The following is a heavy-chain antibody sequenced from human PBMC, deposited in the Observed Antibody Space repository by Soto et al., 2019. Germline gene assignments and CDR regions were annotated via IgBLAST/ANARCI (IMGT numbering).Heavy chain of an antibody. J-gene: IGHJ6*02. V-gene: IGHV3-21*01. CDR3: ARGLYYDYVWGSYSPMDV. CDR1: GFTFSSYS. D-gene: IGHD3-16*01. Sequence: LRLSCAASGFTFSSYSMNWVRQAPGKGLEWVSSISSSSYIYYADSVKGRFTISRDNAKNSLYLQMNSLRAEDTAVYYCARGLYYDYVWGSYSPMDVWGQGTTVTVS. CDR2: ISSSSYI.